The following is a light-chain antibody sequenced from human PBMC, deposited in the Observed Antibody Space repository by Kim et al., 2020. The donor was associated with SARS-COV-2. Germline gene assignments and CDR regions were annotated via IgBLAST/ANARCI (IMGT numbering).Light chain of an antibody. CDR3: QQYNIWRT. V-gene: IGKV3-15*01. J-gene: IGKJ1*01. Sequence: SVTPGERATLSCRASQSVSSNLAWYQQKPGQAPRLLIYGASTRATGIPARFSGSGSGTEFTLTISSLQSEDFAVYYCQQYNIWRTFGQGTKVDIK. CDR2: GAS. CDR1: QSVSSN.